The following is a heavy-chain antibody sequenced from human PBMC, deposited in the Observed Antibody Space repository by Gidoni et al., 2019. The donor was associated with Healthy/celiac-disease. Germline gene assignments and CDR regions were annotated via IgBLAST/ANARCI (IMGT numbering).Heavy chain of an antibody. J-gene: IGHJ6*02. CDR3: ARGTPELWFGELLSYYYYYGMDV. CDR1: GFPVSGNY. V-gene: IGHV3-53*02. Sequence: EVQLVETGGGLIQPGGSLRLSCAASGFPVSGNYMSWVRQAPGKGLEWVSVIYSGGSTYYADSVKGRFTISRDNSKNTLYLQMNSLRAEDTAVYYCARGTPELWFGELLSYYYYYGMDVWGQGTTVTVSS. D-gene: IGHD3-10*01. CDR2: IYSGGST.